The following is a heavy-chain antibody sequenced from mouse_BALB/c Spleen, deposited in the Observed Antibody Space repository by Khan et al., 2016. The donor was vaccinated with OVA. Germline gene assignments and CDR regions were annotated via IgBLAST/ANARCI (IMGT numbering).Heavy chain of an antibody. J-gene: IGHJ4*01. Sequence: QIQLVQSGPELKKPGETVRISCKASGYTFTTAGMQWVQKMPGKGLKWIGWINTHSGVPKYEEDFKGRFVFSLETSASTAYLQITNLKNEDTATYFCARGGAAFYRNDGGAMDAWGQGTSGTVSS. CDR3: ARGGAAFYRNDGGAMDA. CDR1: GYTFTTAG. D-gene: IGHD2-14*01. CDR2: INTHSGVP. V-gene: IGHV9-4*02.